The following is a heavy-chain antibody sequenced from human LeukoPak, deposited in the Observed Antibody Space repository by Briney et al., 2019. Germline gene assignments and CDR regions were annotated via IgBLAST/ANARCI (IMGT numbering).Heavy chain of an antibody. J-gene: IGHJ6*03. D-gene: IGHD3-3*01. CDR2: ISYDGSNK. CDR1: GFTFSSYG. CDR3: AKGAVYDFWSGYSARGYYMDV. V-gene: IGHV3-30*18. Sequence: GGSLRLSCAASGFTFSSYGMHWVRQAPGKGLEWVAVISYDGSNKYYADSVKGRFTISRDNSKNTLYLQMNSLRAEDTAVYYCAKGAVYDFWSGYSARGYYMDVWGKGTTVTVSS.